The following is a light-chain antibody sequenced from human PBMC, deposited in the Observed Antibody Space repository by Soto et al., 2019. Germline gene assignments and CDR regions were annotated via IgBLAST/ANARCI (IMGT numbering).Light chain of an antibody. CDR3: MQGLSTPLS. CDR1: RSLLSSNGNNY. J-gene: IGKJ4*01. V-gene: IGKV2-28*01. CDR2: LAS. Sequence: DIVLTQSPLSLAVTPGEPASISCRSSRSLLSSNGNNYLNWYVQRPGLSPQLLIYLASNLASGVPDRFSGSGSGTDFTLKISRVEADDGVVYYCMQGLSTPLSFGGGTKVDIK.